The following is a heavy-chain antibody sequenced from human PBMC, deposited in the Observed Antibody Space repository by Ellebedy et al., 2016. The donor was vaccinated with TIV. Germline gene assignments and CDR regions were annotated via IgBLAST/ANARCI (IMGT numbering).Heavy chain of an antibody. CDR2: ITTDGTRT. Sequence: PSETLSLTCAASGFTFSNYDMMWVRQAPGKGLEWVSTITTDGTRTHYADSVKGRLTISRGNSRYTLYLQMNSLRVEDTAIYYCARDFRTQVWLSPEYWGQGTLVTVSS. CDR3: ARDFRTQVWLSPEY. D-gene: IGHD5-18*01. CDR1: GFTFSNYD. V-gene: IGHV3-23*01. J-gene: IGHJ4*02.